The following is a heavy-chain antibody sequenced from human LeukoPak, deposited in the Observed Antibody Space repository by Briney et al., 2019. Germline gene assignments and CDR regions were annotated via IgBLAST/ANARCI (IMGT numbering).Heavy chain of an antibody. D-gene: IGHD4-17*01. CDR1: GVTVSNSW. Sequence: PGGSLRLSCAVSGVTVSNSWMNWVRQAPGKGLEWVGRIKSKTDDGTADYAAPVKGRFFISRDDSRNTLYLQMNSLKTEDTAVYYCTIEGRLDGDYVWLDPWGQGTLVTVSS. J-gene: IGHJ5*02. CDR2: IKSKTDDGTA. V-gene: IGHV3-15*01. CDR3: TIEGRLDGDYVWLDP.